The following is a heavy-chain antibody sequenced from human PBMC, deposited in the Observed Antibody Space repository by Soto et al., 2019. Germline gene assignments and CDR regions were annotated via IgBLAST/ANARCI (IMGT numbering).Heavy chain of an antibody. J-gene: IGHJ5*02. CDR1: CYTFTSYD. Sequence: QVQLVQSGAEVKKPGASVKVSCKASCYTFTSYDISWVRQAPGQGLEWMGWMSTSNGNTNYAQKLPGRVTMTTDTSTSTANMALRSLRPDYAAVYFCARDRSWVDPWGQGTLVPVSS. CDR3: ARDRSWVDP. V-gene: IGHV1-18*01. CDR2: MSTSNGNT.